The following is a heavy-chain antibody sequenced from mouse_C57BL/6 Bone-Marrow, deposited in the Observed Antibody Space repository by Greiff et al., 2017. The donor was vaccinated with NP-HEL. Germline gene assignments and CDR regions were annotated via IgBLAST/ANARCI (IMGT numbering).Heavy chain of an antibody. J-gene: IGHJ1*03. V-gene: IGHV1-18*01. CDR3: ARGVLLGWYFDV. CDR2: INPNNGGT. D-gene: IGHD1-1*01. Sequence: VQLKQSGPELVKPGASVKIPCKASGYTFTDYNMDWVKQSHGKSLEWIGDINPNNGGTIYNQKFKGKATLTVDKSSSTAYMELRSLTSEDTAVYYCARGVLLGWYFDVWGTGTTVTVSS. CDR1: GYTFTDYN.